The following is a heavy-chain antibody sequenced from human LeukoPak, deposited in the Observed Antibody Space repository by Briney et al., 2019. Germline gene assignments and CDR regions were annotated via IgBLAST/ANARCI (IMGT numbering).Heavy chain of an antibody. CDR2: ISGSGGST. Sequence: QPGGSLRPSCAASGFTFSSSAMRWVRQAPGKGLEWVSAISGSGGSTYYADSVKGRFTISRDNSKNTLYLQMNSLRAEDTAVYYCAKDFFGPVPGGAFDIWGQGTMVTVSS. D-gene: IGHD3-10*01. J-gene: IGHJ3*02. CDR3: AKDFFGPVPGGAFDI. CDR1: GFTFSSSA. V-gene: IGHV3-23*01.